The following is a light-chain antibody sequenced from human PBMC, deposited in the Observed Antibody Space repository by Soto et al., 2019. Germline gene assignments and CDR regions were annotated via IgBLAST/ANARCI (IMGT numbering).Light chain of an antibody. CDR1: ETISTW. J-gene: IGKJ1*01. V-gene: IGKV1-5*01. CDR3: QQYENYWT. CDR2: DAS. Sequence: DIQMTQSPSTLSASVGDRVTITCRASETISTWLAWYQQKPGKAPKLLIYDASTLEGGVPSRFSGSGSGTEFTLTISSLQPEDFAIYYCQQYENYWTFGQGTKVEIX.